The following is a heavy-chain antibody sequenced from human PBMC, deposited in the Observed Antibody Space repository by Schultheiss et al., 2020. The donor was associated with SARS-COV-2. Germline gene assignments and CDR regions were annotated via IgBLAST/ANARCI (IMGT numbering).Heavy chain of an antibody. J-gene: IGHJ5*02. CDR2: IYYSGST. Sequence: SETLSLTCTVSGGSISSSSYYWGWIRQPPGKGLEWIGYIYYSGSTNYNPSLKSRVTISVDTSKNQFSLKLSSVTAADTAVYYCARHGDYGDYHPLGQGTLVTVSS. CDR1: GGSISSSSYY. CDR3: ARHGDYGDYHP. V-gene: IGHV4-61*05. D-gene: IGHD4-17*01.